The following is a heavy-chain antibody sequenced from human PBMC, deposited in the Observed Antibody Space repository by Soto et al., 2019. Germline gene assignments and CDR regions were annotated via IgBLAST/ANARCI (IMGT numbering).Heavy chain of an antibody. J-gene: IGHJ4*02. Sequence: EVQLLESGGGLVQPGGSLRLSCAASGFTFSSYAMSWVRQAPGKGLEWVSAISGSGGSTYYADSVKGRFTISRDNSKNPLYLQMNSLRAEDRAVYYFANPPPVAGRPFDYWGQGTLVTVSS. CDR2: ISGSGGST. CDR1: GFTFSSYA. CDR3: ANPPPVAGRPFDY. D-gene: IGHD6-19*01. V-gene: IGHV3-23*01.